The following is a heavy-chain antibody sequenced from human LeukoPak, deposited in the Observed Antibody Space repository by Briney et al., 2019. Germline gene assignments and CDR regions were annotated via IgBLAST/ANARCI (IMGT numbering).Heavy chain of an antibody. CDR2: IIPIFGTA. CDR3: AGLIRDYYYMDV. D-gene: IGHD3-3*02. J-gene: IGHJ6*03. Sequence: GASVKVSCKASGGTFSSYAISWVRQAPGQGLEWMGGIIPIFGTANYAQKFQGRVTITTDESTSTAYMELSSLRSEDTAVYYCAGLIRDYYYMDVWGKGTTVTVSS. V-gene: IGHV1-69*05. CDR1: GGTFSSYA.